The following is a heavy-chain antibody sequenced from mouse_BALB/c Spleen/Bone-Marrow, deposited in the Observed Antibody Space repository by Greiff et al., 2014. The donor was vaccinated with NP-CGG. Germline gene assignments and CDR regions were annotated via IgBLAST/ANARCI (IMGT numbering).Heavy chain of an antibody. CDR1: GFNFSDYG. CDR3: TRDRGYDGGYYFDY. CDR2: ISNLAYSI. V-gene: IGHV5-15*02. Sequence: EVQLVASGGGVVQPGGSRKLSCVASGFNFSDYGMAWVRLAPGKGPEWVAFISNLAYSIYYADTVTGRFTVSRENAKNTLYLEMSSLRFEDTAMYYCTRDRGYDGGYYFDYWGQGTTLTVSS. J-gene: IGHJ2*01. D-gene: IGHD2-2*01.